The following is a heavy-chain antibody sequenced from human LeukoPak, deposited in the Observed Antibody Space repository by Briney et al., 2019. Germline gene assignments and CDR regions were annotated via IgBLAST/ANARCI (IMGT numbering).Heavy chain of an antibody. CDR2: INSDGSST. D-gene: IGHD5-12*01. J-gene: IGHJ5*02. V-gene: IGHV3-74*01. CDR1: GFTFSSYW. Sequence: PGGSLGLSCAASGFTFSSYWMHWVRQAPGRGLVWVSRINSDGSSTSYADSVKGRFTISRDNAKNTLYLQMNSLRAEDTAVYYCARDLVATMLTNWFDPWGQGTLVTVSS. CDR3: ARDLVATMLTNWFDP.